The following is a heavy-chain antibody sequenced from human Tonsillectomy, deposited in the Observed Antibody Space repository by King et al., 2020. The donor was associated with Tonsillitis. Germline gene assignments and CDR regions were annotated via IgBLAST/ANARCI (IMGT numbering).Heavy chain of an antibody. J-gene: IGHJ4*02. CDR3: AKVIYGYPDY. V-gene: IGHV3-43*02. Sequence: VQLVESGGGVVQPGGSLRLSCAASGFTFDDYAMHWDRQAPGKGLEWVSLLSGDGDSTYYADSVKGRFTIYRDNSENSLYLQMNSLRTEDTALYYCAKVIYGYPDYWGQGTLVTVSS. CDR2: LSGDGDST. D-gene: IGHD5-18*01. CDR1: GFTFDDYA.